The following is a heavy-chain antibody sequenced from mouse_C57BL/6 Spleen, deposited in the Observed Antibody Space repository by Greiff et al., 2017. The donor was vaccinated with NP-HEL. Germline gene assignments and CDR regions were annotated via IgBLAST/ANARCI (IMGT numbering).Heavy chain of an antibody. V-gene: IGHV5-17*01. Sequence: EVKLMESGGGLVKPGGSLKLSCAASGFTFSDYGMHWVRQAPEKGLEWVAYISSGSSTIYYADTVKGRFTIPRDNAKNTLFLQMTSLRSEDTAMYYCARSGDYYAMDYWGQGTSVTVSS. CDR2: ISSGSSTI. CDR1: GFTFSDYG. D-gene: IGHD3-1*01. J-gene: IGHJ4*01. CDR3: ARSGDYYAMDY.